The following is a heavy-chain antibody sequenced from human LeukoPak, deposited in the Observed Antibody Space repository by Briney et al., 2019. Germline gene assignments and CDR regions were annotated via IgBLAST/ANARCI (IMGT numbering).Heavy chain of an antibody. J-gene: IGHJ4*02. CDR3: ARGRGYDPVVFYFDF. Sequence: PSETLSLSCTVSVDSNTSPTYFWGWIRQPPGKGLEWIGNIYYSGNTYYNTSLKSRVTISADTSKNEFSLSLNSVTAADTAVYYCARGRGYDPVVFYFDFWVQGTLVTVSS. V-gene: IGHV4-39*07. CDR1: VDSNTSPTYF. D-gene: IGHD5-12*01. CDR2: IYYSGNT.